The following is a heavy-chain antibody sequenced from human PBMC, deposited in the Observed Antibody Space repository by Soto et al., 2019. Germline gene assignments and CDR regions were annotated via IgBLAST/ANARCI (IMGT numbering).Heavy chain of an antibody. CDR1: GYTFTNYY. Sequence: ASVKVSCKASGYTFTNYYMHWLRQAPGQGLEWMGWISADNGNTNYAQELQGRVSMTTDTSTSTAYMELRSLRSDDTAVYYCARDSGKPHHYYYYYGMDVWGQGTTVTVSS. D-gene: IGHD6-19*01. CDR2: ISADNGNT. J-gene: IGHJ6*02. V-gene: IGHV1-18*04. CDR3: ARDSGKPHHYYYYYGMDV.